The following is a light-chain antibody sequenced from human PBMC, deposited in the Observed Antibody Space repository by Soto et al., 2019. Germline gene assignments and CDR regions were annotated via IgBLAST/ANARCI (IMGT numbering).Light chain of an antibody. CDR1: SSDIGAYNY. Sequence: QSVLTQPASVSGSPGQSITISCTGTSSDIGAYNYVSWYQHHPGKVPKVMIYDVSNRPSGVSNRFSGSKSANTASLTISGLQAEDEADYYCSSYTTSGIRVFGGGTQLTVL. J-gene: IGLJ2*01. V-gene: IGLV2-14*03. CDR2: DVS. CDR3: SSYTTSGIRV.